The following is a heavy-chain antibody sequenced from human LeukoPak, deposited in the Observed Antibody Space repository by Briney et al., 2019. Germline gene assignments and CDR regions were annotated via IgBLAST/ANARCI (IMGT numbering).Heavy chain of an antibody. CDR1: GGSISSYY. CDR3: ARRIYYDSSGYPSYFDY. CDR2: IYYSGST. V-gene: IGHV4-59*08. D-gene: IGHD3-22*01. J-gene: IGHJ4*02. Sequence: SETLSLTCTVSGGSISSYYWSWIRRPPGKGLEWIGYIYYSGSTNYNPSLKSRVTISVDTSKNQFSLKLSSVTAADTAVYYCARRIYYDSSGYPSYFDYWGQGTLVTVSS.